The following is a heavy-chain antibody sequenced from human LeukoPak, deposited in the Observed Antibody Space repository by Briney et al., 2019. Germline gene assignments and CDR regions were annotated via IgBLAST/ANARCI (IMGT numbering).Heavy chain of an antibody. J-gene: IGHJ4*02. CDR1: GGTFSSYA. V-gene: IGHV1-69*05. CDR2: VIPIFGTA. D-gene: IGHD3-22*01. CDR3: ARESSYYYDSSGYPAH. Sequence: SVKVSCKASGGTFSSYAISWVRQAPGQGLEWMGRVIPIFGTANYAQKFQGRVTITTDESTSTAYMELSSLRSEDTAVYYCARESSYYYDSSGYPAHWGQGTLVTVSS.